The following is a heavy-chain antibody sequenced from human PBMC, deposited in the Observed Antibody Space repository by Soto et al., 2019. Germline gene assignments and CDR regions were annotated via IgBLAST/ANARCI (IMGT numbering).Heavy chain of an antibody. J-gene: IGHJ6*02. D-gene: IGHD3-10*01. CDR3: ARDHFGELFAFYCMDV. CDR2: ISAYNGNT. Sequence: DSGKVSCKASGYTFPSYGISWVRQAPGQGLEWMGWISAYNGNTNYAQKLQGRVTMTTDTSTSTAYMELRSLRSDDTAVYYCARDHFGELFAFYCMDVCGQGITVTVSS. V-gene: IGHV1-18*01. CDR1: GYTFPSYG.